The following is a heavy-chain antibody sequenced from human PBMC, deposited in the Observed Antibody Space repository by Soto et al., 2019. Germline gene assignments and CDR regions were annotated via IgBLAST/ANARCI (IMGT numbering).Heavy chain of an antibody. CDR3: ARGSNYYDSSGQFDY. D-gene: IGHD3-22*01. V-gene: IGHV4-30-2*01. CDR1: GGSISSGGYS. Sequence: PSETLSLTCAVSGGSISSGGYSWSCIRQPPGKGLEWIGYIYHSGSTYYNPSLKSRVTISVDRSKNQFSLKLSSVTAADTAVYYCARGSNYYDSSGQFDYWGQGTLVTVS. J-gene: IGHJ4*02. CDR2: IYHSGST.